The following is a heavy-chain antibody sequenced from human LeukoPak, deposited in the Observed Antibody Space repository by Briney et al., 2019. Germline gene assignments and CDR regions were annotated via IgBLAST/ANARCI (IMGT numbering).Heavy chain of an antibody. D-gene: IGHD2-2*01. Sequence: GGSLRLSCAASGFTVSSNYMSWVRQAPGKGLEWVSVIYSGGSTYYADSVKGRFTIPRDNSKNTLYLQMNSLRAEDTAVYYCARDSDCSSTSCFYYYGMDVWGQGTTVTVSS. V-gene: IGHV3-66*01. J-gene: IGHJ6*02. CDR3: ARDSDCSSTSCFYYYGMDV. CDR2: IYSGGST. CDR1: GFTVSSNY.